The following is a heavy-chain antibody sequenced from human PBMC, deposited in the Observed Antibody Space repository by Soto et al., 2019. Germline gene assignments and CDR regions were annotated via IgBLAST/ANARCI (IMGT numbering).Heavy chain of an antibody. CDR3: ARHHRANYAFDI. CDR1: GYSFTSYW. J-gene: IGHJ3*02. Sequence: GESLKISCKGSGYSFTSYWIGWVRQMPGKGLEWMEISYPGDSDTRYSPSFQGQVTISADKSISTAYLHWSGLKASDTAMYYGARHHRANYAFDIWGQGTMVTVSS. V-gene: IGHV5-51*01. CDR2: SYPGDSDT.